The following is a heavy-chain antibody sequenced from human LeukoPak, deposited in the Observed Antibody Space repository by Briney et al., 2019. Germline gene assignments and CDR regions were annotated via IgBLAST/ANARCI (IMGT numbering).Heavy chain of an antibody. CDR2: INPNSGDT. Sequence: GASVKVSCKASGYTFIGYYIHWVRQAPGQGLEWMGWINPNSGDTDYAQKFQGSVTLTWDTSISTVYLELSRLRSDDTAVYYCARGKGRSSSSYYFYYGMDVWGQGTAVAVSS. J-gene: IGHJ6*02. D-gene: IGHD2-2*01. CDR3: ARGKGRSSSSYYFYYGMDV. CDR1: GYTFIGYY. V-gene: IGHV1-2*02.